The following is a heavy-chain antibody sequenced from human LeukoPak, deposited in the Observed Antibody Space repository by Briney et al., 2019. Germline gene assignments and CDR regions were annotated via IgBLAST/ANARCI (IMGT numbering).Heavy chain of an antibody. V-gene: IGHV3-21*01. CDR2: ISSSSSYI. CDR1: GFSFSSYS. Sequence: GGSLRLSCAASGFSFSSYSMNWVRQAPGKGLEWVSSISSSSSYIYYADSVKGRFTISRDNAKNSLYLQMNSLRAEDTAVYYCERGPTYYYDSSGYPFDYWGQGTLVTVSS. D-gene: IGHD3-22*01. CDR3: ERGPTYYYDSSGYPFDY. J-gene: IGHJ4*02.